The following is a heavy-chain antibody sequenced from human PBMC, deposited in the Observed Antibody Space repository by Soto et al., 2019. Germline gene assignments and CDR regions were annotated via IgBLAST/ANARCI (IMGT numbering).Heavy chain of an antibody. V-gene: IGHV1-2*02. CDR3: GRWRNGQVGVFY. D-gene: IGHD2-2*01. CDR2: ISSESGGT. CDR1: GYTFTGHY. Sequence: QVQLVQSGAEVKKPGASVKVSCKASGYTFTGHYIHWVRQAPEQGPEWMGEISSESGGTRYAQKFQGRVTLTRDTSITTVYMELSNLSPDDTAVYYCGRWRNGQVGVFYWGQGTLVTVSS. J-gene: IGHJ4*02.